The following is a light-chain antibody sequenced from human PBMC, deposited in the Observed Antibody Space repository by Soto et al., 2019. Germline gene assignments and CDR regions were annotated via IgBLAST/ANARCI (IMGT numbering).Light chain of an antibody. V-gene: IGKV1-33*01. CDR3: QQYDNLPIT. CDR2: DAS. CDR1: QDISNY. J-gene: IGKJ5*01. Sequence: DIQMTQSPSSLSASVGDRVTITCQASQDISNYLNWYQQKPGKAPKLLIYDASNLETGVPSRFSGSGSGTDFTFTISSLEAEDIATYSCQQYDNLPITFGQGTRLDIK.